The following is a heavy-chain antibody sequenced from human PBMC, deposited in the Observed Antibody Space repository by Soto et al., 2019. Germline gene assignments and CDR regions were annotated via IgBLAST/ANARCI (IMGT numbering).Heavy chain of an antibody. D-gene: IGHD3-10*01. Sequence: QVQLVQSGAEVKKPGSSVKVSCKASGGTFSSYAISWVRQAPGQGLEWMGGIIPIFGTANYAQKLQGRVTITADKSTSTAYMVLSSLRSEDTAVYYCARGRDMVRGVITKYNWFDPWGQGTLVTVSS. J-gene: IGHJ5*02. CDR1: GGTFSSYA. CDR2: IIPIFGTA. V-gene: IGHV1-69*06. CDR3: ARGRDMVRGVITKYNWFDP.